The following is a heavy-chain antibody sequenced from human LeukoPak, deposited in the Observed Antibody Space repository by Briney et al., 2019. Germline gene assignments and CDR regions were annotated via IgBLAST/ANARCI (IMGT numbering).Heavy chain of an antibody. D-gene: IGHD3-10*01. Sequence: SETLSLTCTVSGDSINNYYWSWIRQPAGKRLEWIGRIYPSRSTNYHPSLKSRFTMSVDTSKNQFSLKLSSVTAADTAVYYCAREFRSYYGSAPRYWGQGTLVTVSS. CDR3: AREFRSYYGSAPRY. CDR2: IYPSRST. V-gene: IGHV4-4*07. J-gene: IGHJ4*02. CDR1: GDSINNYY.